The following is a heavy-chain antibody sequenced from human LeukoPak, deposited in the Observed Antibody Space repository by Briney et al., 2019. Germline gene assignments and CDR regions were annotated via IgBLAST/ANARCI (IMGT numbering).Heavy chain of an antibody. V-gene: IGHV4-61*02. CDR3: ARNGYSYGLGNDAFDI. D-gene: IGHD5-18*01. CDR1: GGSISSGSYY. CDR2: ISTSGST. Sequence: SQTLSLTCTVSGGSISSGSYYWSWIRQPAGKGLEWIGRISTSGSTNYNPSLKSRVAISVDTSKNQFSLNLSSVTAADTALYYCARNGYSYGLGNDAFDIWGQGTVVTVSS. J-gene: IGHJ3*02.